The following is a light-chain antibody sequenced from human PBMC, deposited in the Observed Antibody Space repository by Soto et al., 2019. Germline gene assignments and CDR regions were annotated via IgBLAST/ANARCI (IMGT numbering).Light chain of an antibody. CDR3: QQYNTYPLT. J-gene: IGKJ4*01. CDR1: QSISTS. V-gene: IGKV1-5*03. CDR2: KAS. Sequence: DIQMTQSPSTLSASVGDRVTITCRASQSISTSLAWYQQTPGKAPKLLISKASILESGVPSRFSGSGSGTEFALTISSLQPDDFATYSCQQYNTYPLTFGGGTKVEIK.